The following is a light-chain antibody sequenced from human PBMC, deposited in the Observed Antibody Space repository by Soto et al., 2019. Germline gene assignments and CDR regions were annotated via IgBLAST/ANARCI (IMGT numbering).Light chain of an antibody. CDR3: QQYNSYWT. Sequence: EIQMTQSPSILSETVGDRVTITCRASQSISSWLAWYQQKPGKAPKLLIYDASSLESGVPTRFSGSGSGTEFTLNISSLQPDDFATYYCQQYNSYWTFGQGTKVDIK. CDR1: QSISSW. CDR2: DAS. V-gene: IGKV1-5*01. J-gene: IGKJ1*01.